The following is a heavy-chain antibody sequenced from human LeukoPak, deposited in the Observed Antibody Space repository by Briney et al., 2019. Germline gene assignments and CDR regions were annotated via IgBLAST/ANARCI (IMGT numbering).Heavy chain of an antibody. J-gene: IGHJ3*02. CDR3: AREGCSSTSCYSRAAFDI. CDR1: GFTFSDYY. V-gene: IGHV3-11*06. CDR2: ISSSSSYT. Sequence: PGGSLTLTCAASGFTFSDYYRSWIRQAPGKGLEWVSYISSSSSYTNYADSVKGRFTISRDNAKNSLYLQMNSLRAEDTAVYYCAREGCSSTSCYSRAAFDIWGQGTIVTVSS. D-gene: IGHD2-2*01.